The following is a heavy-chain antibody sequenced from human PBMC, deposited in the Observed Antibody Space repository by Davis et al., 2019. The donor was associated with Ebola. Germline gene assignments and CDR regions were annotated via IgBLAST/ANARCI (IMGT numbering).Heavy chain of an antibody. D-gene: IGHD2/OR15-2a*01. J-gene: IGHJ4*01. CDR1: GFTFNNYG. Sequence: GGSLRLSCAASGFTFNNYGMSWVRQAPGKGLEWVSTISGSGGSTNYADSVKGRFTISRDNSKNTLYLQMNSLRPEDTAVYYCAKDRHPLANNKIYYFDYWGPGTLVTVSS. V-gene: IGHV3-23*01. CDR2: ISGSGGST. CDR3: AKDRHPLANNKIYYFDY.